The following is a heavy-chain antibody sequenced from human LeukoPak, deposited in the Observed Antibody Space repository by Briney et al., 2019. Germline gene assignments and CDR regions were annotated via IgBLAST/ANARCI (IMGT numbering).Heavy chain of an antibody. CDR3: TTDYHDSSGYLVDY. CDR1: GFTFSNAW. Sequence: GGSLRLSCAASGFTFSNAWMSWVRQAPGKGLDWVGRIKGKTDGGTTDYAAPVKGRFTISRDDSKNTLYLQMNSLKTEDTAVYYRTTDYHDSSGYLVDYWGQGTLVTVSS. CDR2: IKGKTDGGTT. V-gene: IGHV3-15*01. D-gene: IGHD3-22*01. J-gene: IGHJ4*02.